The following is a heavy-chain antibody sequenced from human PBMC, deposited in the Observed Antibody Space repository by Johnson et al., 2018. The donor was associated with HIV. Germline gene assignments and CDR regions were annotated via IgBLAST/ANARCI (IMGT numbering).Heavy chain of an antibody. Sequence: VQLVESGGGLVKPGGSLRLSCAASGFTFSNAWMSWVRQAPGKGLEWVGRIKRKIDGGTTDYAAPVKGRFTISRDDSKNTVYLQMNSLKTEDTAVYYCTTDLAAVGSGAFDIWGQGTMVTVSS. CDR2: IKRKIDGGTT. D-gene: IGHD6-13*01. J-gene: IGHJ3*02. CDR1: GFTFSNAW. CDR3: TTDLAAVGSGAFDI. V-gene: IGHV3-15*01.